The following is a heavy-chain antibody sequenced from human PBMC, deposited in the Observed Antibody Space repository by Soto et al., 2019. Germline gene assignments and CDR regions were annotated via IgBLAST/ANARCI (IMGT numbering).Heavy chain of an antibody. CDR2: IYYSGTT. V-gene: IGHV4-39*02. Sequence: SETLSLTCAVSGDSITSNSYFWACIRQPPGKGLEWIGSIYYSGTTYYNPSLKSRVTISVDRSKNQFSLKLSSVTAADTAVYYCARDFSVDYFDYWGQRALVTVSS. J-gene: IGHJ4*02. CDR1: GDSITSNSYF. CDR3: ARDFSVDYFDY.